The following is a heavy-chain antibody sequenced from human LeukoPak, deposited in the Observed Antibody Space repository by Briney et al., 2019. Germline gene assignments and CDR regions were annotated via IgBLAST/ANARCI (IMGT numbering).Heavy chain of an antibody. D-gene: IGHD2-15*01. V-gene: IGHV3-15*01. CDR2: IKSKSDGETT. Sequence: GGSLRLSCAGSGFTFSNAWLSWVRQAPGNGLEWVGRIKSKSDGETTDYPAPVKGRFAVSRHDSERMLYLQMNSLTTDDTAVYYCXTYSHSWYWGQGTLVTVS. CDR3: XTYSHSWY. CDR1: GFTFSNAW. J-gene: IGHJ4*02.